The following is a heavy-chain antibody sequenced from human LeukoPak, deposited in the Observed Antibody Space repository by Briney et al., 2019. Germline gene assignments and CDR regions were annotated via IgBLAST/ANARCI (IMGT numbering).Heavy chain of an antibody. V-gene: IGHV4-59*01. CDR1: GGSISTYY. J-gene: IGHJ3*01. CDR2: IYYNGNT. D-gene: IGHD4-17*01. CDR3: ASGKDYEST. Sequence: SETLSLTCTVSGGSISTYYWSWIRQPPGKGLECIGHIYYNGNTNYNPSLKSRVTISVDTSKNQFSLKLSSVTAEDTAVYYCASGKDYESTWGQGTMVTVSS.